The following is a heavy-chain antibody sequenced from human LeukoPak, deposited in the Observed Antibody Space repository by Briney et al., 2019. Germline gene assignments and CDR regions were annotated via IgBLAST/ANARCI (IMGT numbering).Heavy chain of an antibody. CDR1: GGSISSYY. Sequence: PSETLSLTCTVSGGSISSYYWSWIRQPPGKGLEWIGYIYYSGSTNYNPSLKSRVTISVDASKNQFSLKLSSVTAADTAVYYCARRTSYYYYYMDVSGKGTTVTVSS. CDR3: ARRTSYYYYYMDV. J-gene: IGHJ6*03. CDR2: IYYSGST. V-gene: IGHV4-59*01.